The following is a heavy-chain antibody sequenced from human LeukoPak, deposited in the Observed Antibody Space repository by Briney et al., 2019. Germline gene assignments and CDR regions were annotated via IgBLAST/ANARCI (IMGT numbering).Heavy chain of an antibody. J-gene: IGHJ5*01. Sequence: GGSLRLSGVASKFIFSDYWMSWVRQAPGKGLEWVANIKQGGREEKYVDSVKGRFAISRDDAKSTLYLQMDSLSGDDTAVYYCARDNGGWFDFWGRGTLVTVSS. D-gene: IGHD3-10*01. V-gene: IGHV3-7*03. CDR2: IKQGGREE. CDR3: ARDNGGWFDF. CDR1: KFIFSDYW.